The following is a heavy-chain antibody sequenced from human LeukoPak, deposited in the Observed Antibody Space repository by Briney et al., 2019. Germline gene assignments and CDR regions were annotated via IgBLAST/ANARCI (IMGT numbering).Heavy chain of an antibody. CDR3: ARDQGSSGYYSDDDDAFDI. D-gene: IGHD3-22*01. CDR2: IIPIFGTA. Sequence: GASVKVSCKASVGTFSSYAISWVRQAPGQGLEWMGGIIPIFGTANYAQKFQGRVTITADESTSTAYMELSSLRSEDTAVYYCARDQGSSGYYSDDDDAFDIWGQGTMVTVSS. CDR1: VGTFSSYA. J-gene: IGHJ3*02. V-gene: IGHV1-69*13.